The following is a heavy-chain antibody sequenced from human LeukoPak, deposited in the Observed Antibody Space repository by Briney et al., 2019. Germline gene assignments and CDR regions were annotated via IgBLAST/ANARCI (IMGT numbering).Heavy chain of an antibody. CDR1: GFTVSSNY. V-gene: IGHV3-66*01. Sequence: PGGSLRLSCAASGFTVSSNYMSWVRQAPGKGLEWVSLIYSGGSTYYADSVKGRFTISRDNSMKTLYLQMNSLRAEDTAVYYCASSVTTFGWFDPWGQGTLVTVSS. CDR2: IYSGGST. J-gene: IGHJ5*02. CDR3: ASSVTTFGWFDP. D-gene: IGHD2/OR15-2a*01.